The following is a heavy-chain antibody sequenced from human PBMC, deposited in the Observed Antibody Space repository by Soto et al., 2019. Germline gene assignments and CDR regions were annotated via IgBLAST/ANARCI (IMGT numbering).Heavy chain of an antibody. CDR3: ATASPCVGIGYFDS. CDR1: GFKVGSSY. Sequence: EVQVVESGGDLSQPGGSLRLSCAASGFKVGSSYVTWVRQAPGKGLEWVSVIVNGGSTHYADSVTGRFTVSRAVSNNTVYIHMRSLRAEATAVYFCATASPCVGIGYFDSWVLGTLVTV. V-gene: IGHV3-53*01. D-gene: IGHD1-26*01. CDR2: IVNGGST. J-gene: IGHJ4*02.